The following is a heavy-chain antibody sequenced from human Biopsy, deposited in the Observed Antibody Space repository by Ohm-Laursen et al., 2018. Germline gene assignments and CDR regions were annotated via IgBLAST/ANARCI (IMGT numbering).Heavy chain of an antibody. CDR3: ARDLPYYENSGYGAFDM. V-gene: IGHV4-4*07. Sequence: TLSLTCTVSGGSISTYYWNWIRQPAGKALEWIGRIYNTGSTNYNPSLQSRVTMAVDTSKNQFSLKMSSGTAADTAVYYCARDLPYYENSGYGAFDMWGQGTMVTVSS. J-gene: IGHJ3*02. CDR1: GGSISTYY. D-gene: IGHD3-22*01. CDR2: IYNTGST.